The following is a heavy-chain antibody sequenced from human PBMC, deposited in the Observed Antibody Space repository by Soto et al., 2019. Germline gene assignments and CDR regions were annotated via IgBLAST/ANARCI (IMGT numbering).Heavy chain of an antibody. Sequence: ASVKVSCKASGYTFTSYGISWVRQAPGQGLDWMGWISAYNGNTKYAQDLQGRVTMTTDTSTSTAYMELRSLRSDDTAVYYCARSSRDTAMVPSWDWGQGTLVTVSS. J-gene: IGHJ4*02. CDR2: ISAYNGNT. CDR1: GYTFTSYG. D-gene: IGHD5-18*01. CDR3: ARSSRDTAMVPSWD. V-gene: IGHV1-18*01.